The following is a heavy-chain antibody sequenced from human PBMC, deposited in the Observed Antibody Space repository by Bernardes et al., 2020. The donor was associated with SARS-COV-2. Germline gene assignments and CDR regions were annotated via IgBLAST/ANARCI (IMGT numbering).Heavy chain of an antibody. Sequence: GGSLRLSCAASGFTFSSYCVSWVRQAPGKGLEWVANIKQDGSEKYYVDSVKGRFTISRDNAKNSLYLQMNSLRAEDTAVYYCAREVRYCSSTSCYNYYYGMDVWGQGTTVTVSS. CDR2: IKQDGSEK. D-gene: IGHD2-2*02. CDR3: AREVRYCSSTSCYNYYYGMDV. J-gene: IGHJ6*02. V-gene: IGHV3-7*01. CDR1: GFTFSSYC.